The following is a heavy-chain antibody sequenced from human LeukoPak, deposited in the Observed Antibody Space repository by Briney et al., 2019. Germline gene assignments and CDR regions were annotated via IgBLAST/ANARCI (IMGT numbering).Heavy chain of an antibody. CDR2: INPNSGGT. Sequence: ASVKVSCKASGYTFTGYYMHWVRQAPGQGLEWMGWINPNSGGTNYAQKFQGRVTMTTDTSISTAYMELSRLRSDDTAVYYCARDLIGGRPFDYWGQGTLVTVSS. D-gene: IGHD2-15*01. V-gene: IGHV1-2*02. CDR3: ARDLIGGRPFDY. CDR1: GYTFTGYY. J-gene: IGHJ4*02.